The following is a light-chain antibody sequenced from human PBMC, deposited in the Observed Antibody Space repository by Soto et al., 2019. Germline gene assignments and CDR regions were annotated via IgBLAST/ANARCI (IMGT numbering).Light chain of an antibody. V-gene: IGLV2-14*03. CDR3: ISYTSISTLVV. CDR1: SSDVGGYNY. Sequence: QSALTQPASVSGSPGQSITISCTGTSSDVGGYNYVYWYQHHPGKAPKLMIYDVSNRPSGVSNRFSGSKSGNTASLTISGLQAEDEAHYYCISYTSISTLVVFGGGTQLTVL. CDR2: DVS. J-gene: IGLJ2*01.